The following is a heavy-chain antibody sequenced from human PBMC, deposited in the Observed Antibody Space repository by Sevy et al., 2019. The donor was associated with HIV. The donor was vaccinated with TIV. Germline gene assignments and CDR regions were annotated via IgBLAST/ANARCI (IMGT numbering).Heavy chain of an antibody. CDR1: GFTFDDYA. D-gene: IGHD3-3*01. CDR3: AKDRAMYFDSWSGAAIDS. J-gene: IGHJ4*02. Sequence: GGSLRLSCAASGFTFDDYAMHWVRQAPGKGLEWVSAISWNSGSMGYSDSVKGRFTISRDKSKNSLYLQMNSLRAEDTAFYYCAKDRAMYFDSWSGAAIDSWSQGTLVTVSS. V-gene: IGHV3-9*01. CDR2: ISWNSGSM.